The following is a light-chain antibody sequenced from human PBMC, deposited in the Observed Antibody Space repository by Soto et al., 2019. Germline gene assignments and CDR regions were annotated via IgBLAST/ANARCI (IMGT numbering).Light chain of an antibody. CDR3: QQYDNLPFT. J-gene: IGKJ3*01. CDR2: DAS. CDR1: QDISNY. V-gene: IGKV1-33*01. Sequence: IQLTQSPSSLSASVGARVTITCQASQDISNYLNWYQQKPGKAPKLLIYDASNLETGVPSRFSGSGSGTDFTFTISSLQPEDIATYYCQQYDNLPFTFGPGTKVDIK.